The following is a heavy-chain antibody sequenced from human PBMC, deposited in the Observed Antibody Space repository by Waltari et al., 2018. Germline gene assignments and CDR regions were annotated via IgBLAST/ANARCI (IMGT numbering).Heavy chain of an antibody. V-gene: IGHV3-74*01. CDR3: ARDKGERTGYYFDY. Sequence: EVKLVESGGGLDQPGGSLRLSCAASGFTFSSYWMHWVRQVPGKGLVWVARVNGDGSSTSYADSVKGRFTISRDNVKNTLYLQINSLRVEDTAVYYCARDKGERTGYYFDYWGQGTLVTVSS. D-gene: IGHD1-1*01. J-gene: IGHJ4*02. CDR2: VNGDGSST. CDR1: GFTFSSYW.